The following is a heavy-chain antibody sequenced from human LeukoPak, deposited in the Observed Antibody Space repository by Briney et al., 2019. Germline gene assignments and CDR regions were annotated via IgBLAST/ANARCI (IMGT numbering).Heavy chain of an antibody. CDR3: ARGAAMSSTGFDY. V-gene: IGHV3-30*02. CDR2: IRYDGSKK. Sequence: GGSLRLSCAASGFTFSSYGMYWVRQAPGKGLEWVAFIRYDGSKKYYADSVKGRFTISRDNSKNTLYLQMNSLRAEDTAVYYCARGAAMSSTGFDYWGQGTLVTVSS. D-gene: IGHD6-13*01. J-gene: IGHJ4*02. CDR1: GFTFSSYG.